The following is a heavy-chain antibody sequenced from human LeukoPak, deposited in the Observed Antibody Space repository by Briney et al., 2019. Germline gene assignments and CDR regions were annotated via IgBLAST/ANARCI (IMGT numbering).Heavy chain of an antibody. Sequence: GASVKVPCKASGYTFTGYYMHWVRQAPGQGLEWMGRINPNSGGTNYAQKFQGRVTMTRDTSISTAYMELSRLRSDDTAVYYCARDGGAGWSAFDYWGQGTLVTVSS. D-gene: IGHD6-19*01. CDR2: INPNSGGT. J-gene: IGHJ4*02. V-gene: IGHV1-2*06. CDR3: ARDGGAGWSAFDY. CDR1: GYTFTGYY.